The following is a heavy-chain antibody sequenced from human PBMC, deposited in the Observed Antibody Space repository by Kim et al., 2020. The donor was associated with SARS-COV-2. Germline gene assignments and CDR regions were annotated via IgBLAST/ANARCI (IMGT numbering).Heavy chain of an antibody. CDR2: IIPILGIA. D-gene: IGHD1-1*01. Sequence: SVKVSCKASGGTFSSYAISWVRQAPGQGLEWMGRIIPILGIANYAQKFQGRVTITADKSTSTAYMELSSLRSEDTAVYYCARVPVKYNWNDRLWFDPWGQGTLVTVSS. V-gene: IGHV1-69*04. CDR1: GGTFSSYA. J-gene: IGHJ5*02. CDR3: ARVPVKYNWNDRLWFDP.